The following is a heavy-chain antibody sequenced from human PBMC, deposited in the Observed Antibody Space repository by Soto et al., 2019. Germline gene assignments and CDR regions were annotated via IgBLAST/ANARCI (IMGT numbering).Heavy chain of an antibody. Sequence: PXGSLKLACAASGVTLSSYAMHWVRQAPGKGLDWVAVISYDGSNKYYADSVKGRFTISRDNSKNTLYLQMNSLRAEDTAVYYCARDPPYSSGWYDYFDSWGQGTLVTVSS. D-gene: IGHD6-19*01. CDR3: ARDPPYSSGWYDYFDS. CDR2: ISYDGSNK. J-gene: IGHJ4*02. CDR1: GVTLSSYA. V-gene: IGHV3-30-3*01.